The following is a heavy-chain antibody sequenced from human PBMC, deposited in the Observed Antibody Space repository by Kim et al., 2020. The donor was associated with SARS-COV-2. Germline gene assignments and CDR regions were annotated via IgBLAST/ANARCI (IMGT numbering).Heavy chain of an antibody. J-gene: IGHJ6*02. CDR2: ISGRGGST. Sequence: GGSLRLSCAASGFTFSSYAMSWVRQAPGKGLEWVSAISGRGGSTYYADSVKGRFTISRDNSKNTLYLQMNSLRAEDTAVDYCAKRARITMVRGVRGDYYYGMDVWGQGTTVTVSS. CDR1: GFTFSSYA. D-gene: IGHD3-10*01. CDR3: AKRARITMVRGVRGDYYYGMDV. V-gene: IGHV3-23*01.